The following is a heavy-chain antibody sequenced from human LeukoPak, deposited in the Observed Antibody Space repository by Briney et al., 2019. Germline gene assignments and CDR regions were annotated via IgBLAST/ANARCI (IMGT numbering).Heavy chain of an antibody. Sequence: PGGSLRLSYAASGFTFSSYSMNWVRQAPGKGLEWVSYISSSSSTIYYADSVKGRFTISRDNAKNSLYLQMNSLRAEDTAVYYCARDRVPPYYDFWSNPPGAFDIWGQGTMVTVSS. J-gene: IGHJ3*02. CDR3: ARDRVPPYYDFWSNPPGAFDI. CDR1: GFTFSSYS. V-gene: IGHV3-48*01. D-gene: IGHD3-3*01. CDR2: ISSSSSTI.